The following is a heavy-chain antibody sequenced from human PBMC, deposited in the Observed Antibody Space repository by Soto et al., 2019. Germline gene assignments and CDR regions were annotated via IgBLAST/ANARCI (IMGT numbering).Heavy chain of an antibody. Sequence: EVQLVESGGGLVQPGGSLRLSCTGSGFTLSSSYMSWVRQAPAKGLEWVSAIYAGGNTYYADSVKGRFTISRDISKNTLSLQMNSLRAEDTGVYYCAKYTLAPEDHWGQGTRVTVSS. CDR3: AKYTLAPEDH. CDR1: GFTLSSSY. V-gene: IGHV3-66*01. CDR2: IYAGGNT. J-gene: IGHJ4*02. D-gene: IGHD6-6*01.